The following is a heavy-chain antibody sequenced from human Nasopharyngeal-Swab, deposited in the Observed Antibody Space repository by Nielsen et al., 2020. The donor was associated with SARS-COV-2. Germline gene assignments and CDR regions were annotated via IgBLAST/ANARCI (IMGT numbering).Heavy chain of an antibody. D-gene: IGHD2-2*01. CDR1: GYTFTSYG. J-gene: IGHJ4*02. CDR2: NSAYNGNT. Sequence: SVKVSCKASGYTFTSYGISWVRQAPGQGLEWLGWNSAYNGNTNYAQKLQGRVTMTTDTSTSTAYMELRSLRSDDTAVYYCASGYCSSTSCYYFHYWGQGTLVTVSS. V-gene: IGHV1-18*04. CDR3: ASGYCSSTSCYYFHY.